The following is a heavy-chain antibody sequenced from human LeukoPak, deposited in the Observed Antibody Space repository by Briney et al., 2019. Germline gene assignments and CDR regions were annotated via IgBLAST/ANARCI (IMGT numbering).Heavy chain of an antibody. Sequence: ASVKVSCKASGYTLTSYGISWVRQAPGQGLEWMGWISPYNGNTNYAQKLQGRVTMTTDTSTSTAYMELRSLRSDDTAVYYCARAMITFGGVYNWFDPWGQGTLVTVSS. V-gene: IGHV1-18*01. CDR1: GYTLTSYG. D-gene: IGHD3-16*01. CDR2: ISPYNGNT. CDR3: ARAMITFGGVYNWFDP. J-gene: IGHJ5*02.